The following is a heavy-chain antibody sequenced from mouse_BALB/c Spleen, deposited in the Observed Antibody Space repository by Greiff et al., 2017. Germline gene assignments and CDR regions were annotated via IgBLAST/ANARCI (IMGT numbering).Heavy chain of an antibody. CDR2: ISDGGSYT. CDR1: GFTFSDYY. J-gene: IGHJ4*01. Sequence: EVQLQESGGGLVKPGGSLKLSCAASGFTFSDYYMYWVRQTPEKRLEWVATISDGGSYTYYPDSVKGRFNISRDNAKNNLYLQMSSLKSEDTAMYYCARGYGLYAMDYWGQGTSVTVSA. CDR3: ARGYGLYAMDY. V-gene: IGHV5-4*02. D-gene: IGHD1-1*02.